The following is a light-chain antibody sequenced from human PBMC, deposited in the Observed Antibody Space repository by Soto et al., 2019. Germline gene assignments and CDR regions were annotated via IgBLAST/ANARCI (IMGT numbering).Light chain of an antibody. V-gene: IGKV1-39*01. CDR3: QQTYRTPFT. CDR2: AAS. CDR1: QTIMTY. J-gene: IGKJ4*01. Sequence: DIQMTQSPSSLSASVGDEATITCRASQTIMTYLNWYQLKPGKPPRLLIYAASSLQSGVPSRFRGSGSGTEFTLTVSSLEAEDFATYYCQQTYRTPFTFGGGTKVDIK.